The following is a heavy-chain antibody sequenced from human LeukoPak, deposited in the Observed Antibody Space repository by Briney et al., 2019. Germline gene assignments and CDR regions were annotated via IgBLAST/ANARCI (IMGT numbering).Heavy chain of an antibody. V-gene: IGHV4-59*01. D-gene: IGHD3-16*02. CDR1: GGSISSYY. Sequence: SETLSLTCTVSGGSISSYYWSWIRQPPGKGLEWIGYIYYSGSTSYNPSLKSRVTMSVDTSKNQFSLKLSSVTAVDTAVYYCARSYPGYYFDYWGQGTLVTVSS. J-gene: IGHJ4*02. CDR2: IYYSGST. CDR3: ARSYPGYYFDY.